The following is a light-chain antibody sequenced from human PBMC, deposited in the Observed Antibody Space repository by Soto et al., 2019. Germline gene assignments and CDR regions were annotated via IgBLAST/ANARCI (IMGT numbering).Light chain of an antibody. Sequence: QSVLTQPASVSGSPGQSITIPCTGTSSDVGGYNYVSWYQQHPGRAPKLVIYKVSDRPSGVSSRFSASKSGNTASLTISGLQAEDEADYYCSSYSTATSPQWVFGGGTKSPS. CDR3: SSYSTATSPQWV. V-gene: IGLV2-14*01. J-gene: IGLJ3*02. CDR1: SSDVGGYNY. CDR2: KVS.